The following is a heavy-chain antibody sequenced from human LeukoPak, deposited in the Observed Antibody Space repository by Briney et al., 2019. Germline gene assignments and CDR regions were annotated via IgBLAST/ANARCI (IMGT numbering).Heavy chain of an antibody. CDR1: GGSISSSSYY. J-gene: IGHJ4*02. V-gene: IGHV4-39*07. Sequence: PSETLSLTCTVSGGSISSSSYYWGWIRQPPGKGLEWIGSIYYSGSTYYNPSLKSRVTISVDTSKNQFSLKLSSVTAADTAVYYCARLSSGWYGGKGLADYWGQGTLVTVSS. CDR2: IYYSGST. D-gene: IGHD6-19*01. CDR3: ARLSSGWYGGKGLADY.